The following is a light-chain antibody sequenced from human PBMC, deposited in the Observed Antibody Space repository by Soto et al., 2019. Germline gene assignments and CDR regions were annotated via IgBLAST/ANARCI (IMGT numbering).Light chain of an antibody. CDR2: GAS. CDR3: QQYGSSPYT. J-gene: IGKJ2*01. V-gene: IGKV3-20*01. Sequence: EIVLTQSPGTLSLSPRERATISCRASQSVSSSYLAWYQQKPGQAPRLLIYGASSRATGIPDRFSGSGSGTDFTLTISRLEPEDFAVYYCQQYGSSPYTFGQ. CDR1: QSVSSSY.